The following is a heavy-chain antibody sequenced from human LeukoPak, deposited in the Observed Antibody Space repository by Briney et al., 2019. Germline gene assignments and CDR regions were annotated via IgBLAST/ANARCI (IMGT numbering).Heavy chain of an antibody. V-gene: IGHV1-2*02. Sequence: ASVKVSCKASGYTFTGYYMHWVRQAPGQGLEWMEWINPNSGGTNYAQKFQGRVTMTRDTSISTAYMELSRLRSDDTAVYCCARPRSFAGIGLDYWGQGTLVTVSS. J-gene: IGHJ4*02. CDR1: GYTFTGYY. D-gene: IGHD3-9*01. CDR2: INPNSGGT. CDR3: ARPRSFAGIGLDY.